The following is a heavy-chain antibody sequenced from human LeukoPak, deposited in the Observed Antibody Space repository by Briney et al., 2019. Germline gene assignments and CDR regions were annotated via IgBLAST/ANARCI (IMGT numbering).Heavy chain of an antibody. J-gene: IGHJ4*02. V-gene: IGHV1-58*02. Sequence: SVKVSCKASGFTLTSSAMQWVRQARGQRLEWIGWIVVGSGNTNYAQKFQERVTITRDMSTSTAYMELSSLRSEDTAVYYCAAAIRIVGATFSDYWGQGTLVTVSS. CDR1: GFTLTSSA. D-gene: IGHD1-26*01. CDR2: IVVGSGNT. CDR3: AAAIRIVGATFSDY.